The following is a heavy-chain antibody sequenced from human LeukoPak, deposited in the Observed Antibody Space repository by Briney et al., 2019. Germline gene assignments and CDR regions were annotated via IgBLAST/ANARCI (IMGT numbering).Heavy chain of an antibody. CDR1: GYTLTELS. Sequence: RRASVKVSCKVSGYTLTELSMHWVRQAPGKELEWMGGFDPEDGETIYAQKFQGRVTMTEDTSTDTAYMELSSLRSEDTAVYYCAIAYGSGFNWFDPWGQGTLVTVSS. CDR3: AIAYGSGFNWFDP. V-gene: IGHV1-24*01. CDR2: FDPEDGET. D-gene: IGHD3-10*01. J-gene: IGHJ5*02.